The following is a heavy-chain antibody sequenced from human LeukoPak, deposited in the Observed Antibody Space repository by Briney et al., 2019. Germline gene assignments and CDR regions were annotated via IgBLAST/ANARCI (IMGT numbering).Heavy chain of an antibody. J-gene: IGHJ4*02. CDR3: VALLRGVAY. V-gene: IGHV3-72*01. CDR1: GFTFNDHY. CDR2: SRNEDHSYST. D-gene: IGHD3-10*01. Sequence: GGSLRLSCAVSGFTFNDHYMDWVRQAPGKGLEWIGRSRNEDHSYSTDFAASVIGRASLSRDHSRSSLYLQINSLRTDDTAVYYCVALLRGVAYWGQGTLVTVSS.